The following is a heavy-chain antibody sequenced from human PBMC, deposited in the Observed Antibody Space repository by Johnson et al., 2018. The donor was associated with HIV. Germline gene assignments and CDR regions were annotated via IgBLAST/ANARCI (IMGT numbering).Heavy chain of an antibody. CDR2: ISYNGRNK. CDR3: ARERGIAARPFRYAFDI. J-gene: IGHJ3*02. V-gene: IGHV3-30*03. D-gene: IGHD6-6*01. Sequence: VQLVESGGGLVQPGGSLKLSCAASGFTFSGSGMHWVRQASGKGLEWVAVISYNGRNKHSADSLKGRFTISRDNSKNTLYLQMNSLRAEDTAVYYCARERGIAARPFRYAFDIWGQGTMVTVSS. CDR1: GFTFSGSG.